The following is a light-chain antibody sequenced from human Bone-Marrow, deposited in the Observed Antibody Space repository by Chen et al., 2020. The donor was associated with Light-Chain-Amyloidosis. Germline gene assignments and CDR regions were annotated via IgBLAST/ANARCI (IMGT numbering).Light chain of an antibody. CDR1: DLPTKY. CDR2: RDT. V-gene: IGLV3-25*03. Sequence: SYELTQPPPLSVSPGQPARITCSGDDLPTKYAYWYRQKPGQAPVLVIHRDTERPSGISERFSGSSSGTTATLTISGVQAEDEADYHCQSADSSGTYEVIFGGGTKLTVL. J-gene: IGLJ2*01. CDR3: QSADSSGTYEVI.